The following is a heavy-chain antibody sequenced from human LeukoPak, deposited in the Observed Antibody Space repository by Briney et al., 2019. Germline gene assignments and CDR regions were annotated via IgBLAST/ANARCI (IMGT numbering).Heavy chain of an antibody. Sequence: GGSLRLSCAASGFAFTNYDMHWVRQAPGKGLEWVAFISYDVTNKFYAESVKGRFTISRDNAKDALHLRMDNLRVEDTAVYYCARARWSSTGWFLGYWGQGTLVTVSS. V-gene: IGHV3-30*03. J-gene: IGHJ4*02. CDR1: GFAFTNYD. CDR3: ARARWSSTGWFLGY. D-gene: IGHD6-19*01. CDR2: ISYDVTNK.